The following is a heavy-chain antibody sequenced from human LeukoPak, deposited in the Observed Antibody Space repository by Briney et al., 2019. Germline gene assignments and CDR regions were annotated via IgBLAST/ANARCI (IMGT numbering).Heavy chain of an antibody. CDR2: IYYSGTT. D-gene: IGHD5-24*01. V-gene: IGHV4-59*01. J-gene: IGHJ4*02. CDR1: GGSISSYY. Sequence: SETLSLTCTVSGGSISSYYWSWIRQPPGKGLEWIGYIYYSGTTNYNPSLKSRVTISVDTSKNQFSLKLSSVTAADTAVYYCAREGRDGYNPADYWGQGTLVTVSS. CDR3: AREGRDGYNPADY.